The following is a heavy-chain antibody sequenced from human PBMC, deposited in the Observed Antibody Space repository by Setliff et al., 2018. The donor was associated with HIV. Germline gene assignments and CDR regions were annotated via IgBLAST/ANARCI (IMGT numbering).Heavy chain of an antibody. CDR1: GYTFPGSY. CDR3: ARSPGDYLFDY. CDR2: INPNSGGT. V-gene: IGHV1-2*04. Sequence: ASVKVSCKTSGYTFPGSYMHWVRLAPGQGLEWMGWINPNSGGTNYAQKFQGWVTITADTSTDTAYMELSSLRSEDTAVYYCARSPGDYLFDYWGQGTLVTVSS. J-gene: IGHJ4*02. D-gene: IGHD4-17*01.